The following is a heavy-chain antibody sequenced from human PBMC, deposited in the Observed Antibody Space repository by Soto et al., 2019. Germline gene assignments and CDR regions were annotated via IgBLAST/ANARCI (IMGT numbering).Heavy chain of an antibody. V-gene: IGHV3-23*01. CDR2: ISGSGGGT. CDR3: AHRTGFDY. CDR1: GYTFSSFD. Sequence: EVQLWESGGGLVQPGGSLRLSCAVSGYTFSSFDMSWVRQAPGKGLEWVSTISGSGGGTNDADSVKGRFTISRDISTYTVSLQMNSLRAEDTAVYYCAHRTGFDYWGQGALVTVSS. J-gene: IGHJ4*02.